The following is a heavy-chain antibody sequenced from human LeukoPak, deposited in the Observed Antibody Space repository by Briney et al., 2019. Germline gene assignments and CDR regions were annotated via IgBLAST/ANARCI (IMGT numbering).Heavy chain of an antibody. D-gene: IGHD1-26*01. Sequence: SETLSLTCTVSGGSIRSYYWSWIRQPAGKGLEWIGRIYSSGSTKYNPSLRSRVTMSVDTSKNQFSLKLSSVTAADTAVYYCARKSSLVSATKSFAFDFWGQGTMVTVSS. CDR1: GGSIRSYY. CDR2: IYSSGST. J-gene: IGHJ3*01. V-gene: IGHV4-4*07. CDR3: ARKSSLVSATKSFAFDF.